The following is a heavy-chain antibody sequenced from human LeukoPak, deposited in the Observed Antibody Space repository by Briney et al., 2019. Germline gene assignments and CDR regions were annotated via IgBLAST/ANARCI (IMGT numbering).Heavy chain of an antibody. D-gene: IGHD3-22*01. V-gene: IGHV5-51*01. CDR3: ARGYYDSSGYYYNALGY. CDR1: GYSFTSYW. Sequence: PGESLKISCKVSGYSFTSYWIGWVRQMPGKGLEWMGIIYPGDSDTRYSPSFQGQVTISADKSISTAYLQWSSLKASDTAMYYCARGYYDSSGYYYNALGYWGQGTLVTVSS. CDR2: IYPGDSDT. J-gene: IGHJ4*02.